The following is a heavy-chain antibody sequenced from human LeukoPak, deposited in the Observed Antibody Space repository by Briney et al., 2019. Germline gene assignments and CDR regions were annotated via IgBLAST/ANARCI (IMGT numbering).Heavy chain of an antibody. D-gene: IGHD3-22*01. J-gene: IGHJ4*02. Sequence: GGSLRLTCAASGFTFDDYGMSWVRQAPGKGLEWVSGINWNGGSTGYADSVKGRFTISRDNAKNSLYLQMNSLRAEDTALYYCARDLSQAGVVVINDLDYWGQGTLVTVSS. CDR1: GFTFDDYG. V-gene: IGHV3-20*04. CDR3: ARDLSQAGVVVINDLDY. CDR2: INWNGGST.